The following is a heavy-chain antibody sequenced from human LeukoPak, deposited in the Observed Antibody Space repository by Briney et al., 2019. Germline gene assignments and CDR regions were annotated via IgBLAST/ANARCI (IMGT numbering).Heavy chain of an antibody. CDR2: ISGSGGST. CDR1: GLTVSSNY. Sequence: GGSLRLSCAASGLTVSSNYMSWVRQAPGKGLEWVSAISGSGGSTYFADSVKGRSTISRDNTKNTLSLQMNSLRAEDTAVYYCAKDRNWLRPYCFDYWGQGTLVTASS. J-gene: IGHJ4*02. D-gene: IGHD5-12*01. V-gene: IGHV3-23*01. CDR3: AKDRNWLRPYCFDY.